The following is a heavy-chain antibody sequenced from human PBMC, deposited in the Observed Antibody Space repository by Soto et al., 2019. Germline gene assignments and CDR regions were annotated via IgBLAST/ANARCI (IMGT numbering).Heavy chain of an antibody. D-gene: IGHD2-15*01. CDR3: SRVEGDIVVVVAQGENWFDP. CDR1: GYTFTSYG. J-gene: IGHJ5*02. V-gene: IGHV1-18*01. CDR2: ISAYNGNT. Sequence: QVQLVQSGAEVKKPGASVKVSCKASGYTFTSYGISWVRQAPGQGLEWMGWISAYNGNTNYAQKLQGRVTMTTDTSTSTAYMELRSLRSDDTAVYYCSRVEGDIVVVVAQGENWFDPWGQGTLVTVSS.